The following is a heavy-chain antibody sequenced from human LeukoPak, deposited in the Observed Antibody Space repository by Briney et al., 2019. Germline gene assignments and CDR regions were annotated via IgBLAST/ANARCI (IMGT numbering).Heavy chain of an antibody. Sequence: HGGSLRLSCAASGFTFSSYAMHWVRQAPGKGLEWVAVISYDGSNKYYADSVKGRFTISRDNSKNTLYLQMNSLRAEDTAVYYCARGVLRYFDYAFDIWGQGTMVTVSS. D-gene: IGHD3-9*01. CDR3: ARGVLRYFDYAFDI. CDR2: ISYDGSNK. CDR1: GFTFSSYA. V-gene: IGHV3-30*04. J-gene: IGHJ3*02.